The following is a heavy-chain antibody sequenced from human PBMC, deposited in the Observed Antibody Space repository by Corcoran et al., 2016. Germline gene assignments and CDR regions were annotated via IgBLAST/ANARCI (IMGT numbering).Heavy chain of an antibody. V-gene: IGHV3-30*18. CDR2: ISNDGGSQ. D-gene: IGHD6-19*01. J-gene: IGHJ4*02. CDR1: GFTFTTSH. CDR3: AKEVGSSGRAGYFY. Sequence: QVQLVESGGGVVQPGRSLRLSCATSGFTFTTSHMHWGRQAPGKGLEWVAGISNDGGSQYYADSVKGRFTISRDNYMNTLFLQMSSLRVEDTALYFCAKEVGSSGRAGYFYWGQGTLVTVSS.